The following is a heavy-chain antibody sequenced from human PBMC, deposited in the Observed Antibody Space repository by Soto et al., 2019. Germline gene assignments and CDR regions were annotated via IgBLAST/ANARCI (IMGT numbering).Heavy chain of an antibody. J-gene: IGHJ5*02. Sequence: EVQLVESGGGLVQPGGSLRLSCAASGFTFSSYSMNWVRQAPGKGLEWVSYISSSSSTIYYADSVKGRVTISRDNAKNSLYMQMNSLRAEDTAVYYCAREADYVNWFDPWGQGTLVTVSS. CDR3: AREADYVNWFDP. D-gene: IGHD4-17*01. CDR1: GFTFSSYS. CDR2: ISSSSSTI. V-gene: IGHV3-48*01.